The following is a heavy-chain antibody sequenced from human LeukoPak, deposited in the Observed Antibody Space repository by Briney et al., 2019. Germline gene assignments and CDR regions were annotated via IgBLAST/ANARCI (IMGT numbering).Heavy chain of an antibody. Sequence: ASVKVSCKASGYTFTSYYMHWVRQAPGQGLEWMGIINPSGGSTSYAQKFQGGVTMTRDTSTSTVYMELSSLRSEDTAVYYCARGGIVVVPAAYYYFDYWGQGTLVTVSS. CDR3: ARGGIVVVPAAYYYFDY. D-gene: IGHD2-2*01. CDR2: INPSGGST. V-gene: IGHV1-46*01. J-gene: IGHJ4*02. CDR1: GYTFTSYY.